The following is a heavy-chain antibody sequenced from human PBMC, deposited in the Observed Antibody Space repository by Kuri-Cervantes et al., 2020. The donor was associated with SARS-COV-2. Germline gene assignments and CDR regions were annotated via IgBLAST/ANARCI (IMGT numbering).Heavy chain of an antibody. Sequence: ASVKVSCKTSGYTFITHYIHWVRQAPGQGLEWMGVIDPSGGGTTYAQNFQGRVTMTRDTSTSTVYMELSSLRSDDTAVYYCAREHGSGLAFDIWGQGTMVTVSS. D-gene: IGHD1-26*01. CDR2: IDPSGGGT. CDR3: AREHGSGLAFDI. V-gene: IGHV1-46*01. CDR1: GYTFITHY. J-gene: IGHJ3*02.